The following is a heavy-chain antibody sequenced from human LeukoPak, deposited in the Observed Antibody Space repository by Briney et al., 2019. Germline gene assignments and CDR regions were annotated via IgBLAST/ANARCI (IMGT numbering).Heavy chain of an antibody. J-gene: IGHJ4*02. D-gene: IGHD2-2*01. CDR3: ARDTDYQLLIDY. CDR1: GFTFSSYS. V-gene: IGHV3-21*01. Sequence: GGSLRLSCAASGFTFSSYSMNWVRQAPGKGLEWVSFISSSSSSIYYADSVKGRFIISRDNDKNSLYLQMNSLRVEDAAVYYCARDTDYQLLIDYWGQGTLVTVSS. CDR2: ISSSSSSI.